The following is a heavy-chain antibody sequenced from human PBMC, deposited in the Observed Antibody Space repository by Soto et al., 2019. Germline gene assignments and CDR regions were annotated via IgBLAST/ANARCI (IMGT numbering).Heavy chain of an antibody. V-gene: IGHV4-34*01. CDR2: INHSGST. CDR3: ARGRSTRGYCSSTSCYTRWFDP. CDR1: GGSFSGYY. D-gene: IGHD2-2*02. J-gene: IGHJ5*02. Sequence: QVQLQQWGAGLLKPSETLSLTCAVYGGSFSGYYWSWIRQPPGKGLEWIGEINHSGSTNYNPSLKSRVTISVDTSKNQFSLKLSSVTAADTAVYYCARGRSTRGYCSSTSCYTRWFDPWGQGTLVTVSS.